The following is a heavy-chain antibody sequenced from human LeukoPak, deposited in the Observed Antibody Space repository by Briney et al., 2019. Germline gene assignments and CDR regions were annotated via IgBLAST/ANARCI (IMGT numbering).Heavy chain of an antibody. CDR2: VYASGST. CDR1: GGSIKSGSYY. Sequence: SETLSLTCTVSGGSIKSGSYYWGWIRQPAGKGLEWIGRVYASGSTNYNPSLKSRVTMSIDTSKNQFSLNLNSVTAAGTAVYYCARKGTLGDAFDIWGQGTMVTVSS. CDR3: ARKGTLGDAFDI. D-gene: IGHD3-16*01. J-gene: IGHJ3*02. V-gene: IGHV4-61*02.